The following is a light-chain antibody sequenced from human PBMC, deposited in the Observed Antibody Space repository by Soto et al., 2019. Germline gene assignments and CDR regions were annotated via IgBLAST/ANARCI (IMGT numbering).Light chain of an antibody. V-gene: IGKV1-33*01. CDR3: QHYNSYSEA. Sequence: DIQMTQSPPSLSASVGDRVTITCQASEHINNYLNWYQQIPGKAPKLLIYDASNLAAGAPSRFSGSGSGTEFTLTISSLQPDDFATYYCQHYNSYSEAFGQGTKVDIK. CDR2: DAS. J-gene: IGKJ1*01. CDR1: EHINNY.